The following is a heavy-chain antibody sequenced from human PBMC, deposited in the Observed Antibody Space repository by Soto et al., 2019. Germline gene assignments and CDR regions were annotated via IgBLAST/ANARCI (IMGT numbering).Heavy chain of an antibody. J-gene: IGHJ4*02. D-gene: IGHD3-16*01. V-gene: IGHV3-7*03. CDR1: GFSFSNYW. CDR2: INRDGGER. Sequence: GGSLRLSCAASGFSFSNYWMAWVRQAPGKGLEWVANINRDGGERYHADSVRGRFTIFRDNSENSLYLQMNRLRAEDTAVYYCARDAKLCLDCLGRGTLVTVSS. CDR3: ARDAKLCLDC.